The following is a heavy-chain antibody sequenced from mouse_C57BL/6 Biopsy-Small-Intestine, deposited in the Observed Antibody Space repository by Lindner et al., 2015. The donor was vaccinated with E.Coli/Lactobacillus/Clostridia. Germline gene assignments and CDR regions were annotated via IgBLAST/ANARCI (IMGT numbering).Heavy chain of an antibody. CDR1: GYAFSSSW. V-gene: IGHV1-82*01. D-gene: IGHD3-3*01. CDR2: IYPGDGDT. CDR3: AGGTRLDY. J-gene: IGHJ2*01. Sequence: VQLQESGPELVKPGASVKISCKASGYAFSSSWMNWMNQRPGKGLEWIGRIYPGDGDTNYNGKFKGKATLTADASSSTAYMQLSSLTSEDSAVYFCAGGTRLDYWGHGTTLTVSS.